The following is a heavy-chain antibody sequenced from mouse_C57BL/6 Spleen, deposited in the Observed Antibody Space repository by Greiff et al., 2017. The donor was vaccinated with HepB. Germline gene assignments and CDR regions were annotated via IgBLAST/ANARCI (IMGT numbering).Heavy chain of an antibody. CDR2: INPSNGGT. V-gene: IGHV1-53*01. CDR1: GYTFTSYW. Sequence: QVQLQQPGTELVKPGASVKLSCKASGYTFTSYWMHWVKQRPGQGLEWIGNINPSNGGTNYNEKFKSKATLTVDKSSSTAYMQLSSLTSEDSAVYYCAKGSYYDSSPHWYFDVWGTGTTVTVSS. D-gene: IGHD1-1*01. J-gene: IGHJ1*03. CDR3: AKGSYYDSSPHWYFDV.